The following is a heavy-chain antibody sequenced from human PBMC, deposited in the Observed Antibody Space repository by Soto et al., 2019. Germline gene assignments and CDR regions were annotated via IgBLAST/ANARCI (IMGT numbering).Heavy chain of an antibody. CDR3: ARLYDFWSGYPNYYYGMDV. CDR1: GYSFTSYW. CDR2: IYPGDSDT. D-gene: IGHD3-3*01. V-gene: IGHV5-51*01. J-gene: IGHJ6*02. Sequence: GESLKISCKGSGYSFTSYWIGWVRQMPGKGLEWMGIIYPGDSDTRYSPSFQGQVTISADKSISTAYLQWSSLKASDTAMYHCARLYDFWSGYPNYYYGMDVWGQGTTVTVSS.